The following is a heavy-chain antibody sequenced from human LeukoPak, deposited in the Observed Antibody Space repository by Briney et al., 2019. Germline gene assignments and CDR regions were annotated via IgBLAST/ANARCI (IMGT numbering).Heavy chain of an antibody. V-gene: IGHV3-23*01. J-gene: IGHJ4*02. CDR3: AKGAYSSGRDYFDY. CDR1: GFTFISYA. CDR2: ISGSGGST. Sequence: QPGGSLRLSCAASGFTFISYAMTWVRQAPGKGLEWVSVISGSGGSTSYADSVKGRFTISRDNSKNTVYLEINSLRAEDTAVYYCAKGAYSSGRDYFDYWGQGTLVTVSS. D-gene: IGHD6-19*01.